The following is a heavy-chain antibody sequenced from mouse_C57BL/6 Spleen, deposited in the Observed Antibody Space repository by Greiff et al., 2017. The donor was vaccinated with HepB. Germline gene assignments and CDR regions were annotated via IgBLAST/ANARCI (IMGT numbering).Heavy chain of an antibody. D-gene: IGHD1-1*01. J-gene: IGHJ1*03. V-gene: IGHV1-53*01. CDR2: INPSNGGT. CDR3: ARLPFYYGSDYWHFDV. Sequence: QVQLQQPGTELVKPGASVKLSCKASGYTFTSYWMHWVKQRPGQGLEWIGNINPSNGGTNYNEKFKSKATLTVAKSSSTAYLQLSSLTSEDSAVYYWARLPFYYGSDYWHFDVWGTGTTVTVSS. CDR1: GYTFTSYW.